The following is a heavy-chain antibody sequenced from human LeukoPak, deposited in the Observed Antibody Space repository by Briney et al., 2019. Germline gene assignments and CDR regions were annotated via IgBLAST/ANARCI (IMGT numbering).Heavy chain of an antibody. Sequence: SETLSLTCTVSGGSISSSSYYWGWIRQPPGKGLEWIGNIYYSGSTYYNPSLKSRLTTSVDTSKNQFSLKLSSVTAADTAVYYCARHRVGDYGLYYFDYWGQGTLVTVSS. V-gene: IGHV4-39*01. CDR1: GGSISSSSYY. J-gene: IGHJ4*02. CDR2: IYYSGST. CDR3: ARHRVGDYGLYYFDY. D-gene: IGHD4-17*01.